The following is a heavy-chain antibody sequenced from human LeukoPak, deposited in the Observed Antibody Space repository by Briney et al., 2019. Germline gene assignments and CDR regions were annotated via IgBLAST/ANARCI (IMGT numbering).Heavy chain of an antibody. CDR1: GFTFSSYA. D-gene: IGHD4-23*01. Sequence: GGSLRLSCAASGFTFSSYAMHWVRQAPGKGLEWVAVISYDGSNKYYADSVKGRFTISRDNAKNSLYLQMNSLRSEDTAVYYCASISTTVVTPVDYWGQGTLVTVSS. V-gene: IGHV3-30-3*01. J-gene: IGHJ4*02. CDR2: ISYDGSNK. CDR3: ASISTTVVTPVDY.